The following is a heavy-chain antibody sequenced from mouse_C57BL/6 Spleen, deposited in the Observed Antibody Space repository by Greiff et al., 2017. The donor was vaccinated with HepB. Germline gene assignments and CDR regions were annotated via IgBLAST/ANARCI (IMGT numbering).Heavy chain of an antibody. J-gene: IGHJ1*03. Sequence: VQLQQSGAELVRPGASVTLSCKASGYTFTDYEMHWVKQTPVHGLEWIGAIDPETGGTAYNQKFKGKAILTADKSSSTAYMELRSLTSEDSAVYYCTRAPYYYGSSHWYFEVWGTGTTVTVSS. CDR2: IDPETGGT. V-gene: IGHV1-15*01. CDR3: TRAPYYYGSSHWYFEV. CDR1: GYTFTDYE. D-gene: IGHD1-1*01.